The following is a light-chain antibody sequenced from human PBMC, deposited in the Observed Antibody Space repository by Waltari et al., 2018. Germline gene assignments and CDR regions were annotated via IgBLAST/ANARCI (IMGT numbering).Light chain of an antibody. CDR1: SGHSTNI. V-gene: IGLV4-69*01. J-gene: IGLJ3*02. CDR3: QTGGHGTWV. Sequence: QLVLTQSPSASASLGASVKLTCTLSSGHSTNIIAWLQQQPETGPRFLMNVKSDGSHNKGVGIPYRFSCSSSGSERYLTISSLQSEDEADYYCQTGGHGTWVFGGGTRLTVL. CDR2: VKSDGSH.